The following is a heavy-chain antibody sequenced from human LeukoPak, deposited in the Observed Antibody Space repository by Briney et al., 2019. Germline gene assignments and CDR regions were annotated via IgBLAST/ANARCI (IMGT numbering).Heavy chain of an antibody. V-gene: IGHV3-30*18. D-gene: IGHD6-19*01. J-gene: IGHJ3*02. CDR1: GFTFSSYG. Sequence: PGRSLRLSCAASGFTFSSYGMHWVRQAPGKGLEWVAFISYDGSNKYYADSVKGRFTISRDNSKNTLYLQMNSLRAEDTAVYYCAKEGGTFSSGWSHFYAFDIWGQGTMVTVSS. CDR3: AKEGGTFSSGWSHFYAFDI. CDR2: ISYDGSNK.